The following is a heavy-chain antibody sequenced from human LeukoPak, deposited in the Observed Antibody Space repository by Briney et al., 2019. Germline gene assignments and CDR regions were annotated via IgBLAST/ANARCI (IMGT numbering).Heavy chain of an antibody. D-gene: IGHD6-19*01. CDR1: GGSFSGYY. Sequence: SETLSLTCAVYGGSFSGYYWSWIRQPPGKGLEWIGEINHSGSTNYNPSLKSRVTISADTSKNQFSLKLSSVTAADTAVYYCARKEQWLPHDAFDIWGQGTMVTVSS. V-gene: IGHV4-34*01. CDR3: ARKEQWLPHDAFDI. J-gene: IGHJ3*02. CDR2: INHSGST.